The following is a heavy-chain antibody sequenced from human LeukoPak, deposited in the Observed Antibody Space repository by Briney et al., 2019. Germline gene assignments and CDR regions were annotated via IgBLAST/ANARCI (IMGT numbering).Heavy chain of an antibody. CDR2: IYYSGST. CDR3: ARLLGKKYYFDY. Sequence: SETLSLTCTVSGGSISSSSYYWGWIRQPPGKGLEWIGSIYYSGSTYYNPSLKSRVTISVDTSKNQFSLKLSSVTAADTAVYYGARLLGKKYYFDYGGKGPRATVPS. CDR1: GGSISSSSYY. V-gene: IGHV4-39*01. D-gene: IGHD3-16*01. J-gene: IGHJ4*02.